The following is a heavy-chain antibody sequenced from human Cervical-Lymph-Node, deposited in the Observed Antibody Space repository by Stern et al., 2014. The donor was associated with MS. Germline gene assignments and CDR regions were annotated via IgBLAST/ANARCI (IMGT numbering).Heavy chain of an antibody. V-gene: IGHV1-69*09. J-gene: IGHJ4*02. CDR2: IIPIIGMT. CDR1: GGTFSGYA. D-gene: IGHD1-7*01. CDR3: ATPPVETTSFDY. Sequence: VQLVESGAEVKKPGSSVKVSCKASGGTFSGYAFSWVRQAPGQGLEWRGRIIPIIGMTNYAQRFQGRVTITAEKSTTTAYMELSGLGFDDTAVYYCATPPVETTSFDYWGQGTLVTVSS.